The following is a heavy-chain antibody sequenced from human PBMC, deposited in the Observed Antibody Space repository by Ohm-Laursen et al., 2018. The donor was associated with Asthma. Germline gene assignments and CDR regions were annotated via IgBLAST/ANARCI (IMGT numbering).Heavy chain of an antibody. D-gene: IGHD6-6*01. CDR1: GFTFSNAW. J-gene: IGHJ6*02. CDR2: IKSKTDGGTT. V-gene: IGHV3-15*01. Sequence: SLRLSCAASGFTFSNAWMTWVRQAPGKGLEWVGRIKSKTDGGTTDYAAPVKGRFTISRDDPKNTLYLLMNSLKTEDTAVYYCTTDLTSSSTYYYYFYGMDVWGQGTTVTVSS. CDR3: TTDLTSSSTYYYYFYGMDV.